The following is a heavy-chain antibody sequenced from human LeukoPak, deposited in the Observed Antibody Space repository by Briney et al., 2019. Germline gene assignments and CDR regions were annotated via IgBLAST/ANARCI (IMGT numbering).Heavy chain of an antibody. J-gene: IGHJ4*02. V-gene: IGHV4-61*02. Sequence: PSETLSLTCTVSGGSISSGTNYWTWIRQPAGRGLEWVGRIYNRGGTDYNPSLKSRITISLDTSKNQFSLKLNSMTAADTAVYYCARNAPEGLDYWGQGTLVTDSS. CDR3: ARNAPEGLDY. D-gene: IGHD2-2*01. CDR2: IYNRGGT. CDR1: GGSISSGTNY.